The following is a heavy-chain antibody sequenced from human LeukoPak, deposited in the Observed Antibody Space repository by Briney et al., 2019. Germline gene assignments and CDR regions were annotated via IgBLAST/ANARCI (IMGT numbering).Heavy chain of an antibody. CDR2: TSSSDAGT. V-gene: IGHV3-23*01. CDR3: ARAPVTSCRGAYCYPFDY. D-gene: IGHD2-21*01. CDR1: GFTFRTYG. J-gene: IGHJ4*02. Sequence: GGSLRLSCAASGFTFRTYGMSWVRQAPGKGLEWVSATSSSDAGTYYADSVRGRFTISRDNSKNTLYLQMNSLRAEDAAVYYCARAPVTSCRGAYCYPFDYWGQGTLVTVSS.